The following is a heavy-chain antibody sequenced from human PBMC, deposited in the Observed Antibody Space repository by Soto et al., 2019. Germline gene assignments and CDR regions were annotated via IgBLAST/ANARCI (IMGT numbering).Heavy chain of an antibody. D-gene: IGHD6-6*01. J-gene: IGHJ4*02. CDR1: GYTFTRYG. CDR2: ISAYSGNT. CDR3: AREGEFDPARLFDY. V-gene: IGHV1-18*01. Sequence: ASVKVSCKASGYTFTRYGISWVRQAPGQGLEWMGWISAYSGNTNYAQKLQGRVTMTTDTSTSTAYMELRSLRSDDTAVYYCAREGEFDPARLFDYWGQGTLVTVSS.